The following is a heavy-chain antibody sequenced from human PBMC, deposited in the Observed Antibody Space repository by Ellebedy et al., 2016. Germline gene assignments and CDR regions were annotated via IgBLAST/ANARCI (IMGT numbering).Heavy chain of an antibody. CDR1: GYTFTSYG. CDR2: VNPNSGGT. D-gene: IGHD4-17*01. J-gene: IGHJ3*02. V-gene: IGHV1-2*02. CDR3: ARRDYGIDAFDI. Sequence: ASVKVSCXASGYTFTSYGISWVRQAPGQGLEWMAWVNPNSGGTNYAQKFRSRVTMTTDTSISTAYMELSGLTSDDTAVYYCARRDYGIDAFDIWGQGTMVTVSS.